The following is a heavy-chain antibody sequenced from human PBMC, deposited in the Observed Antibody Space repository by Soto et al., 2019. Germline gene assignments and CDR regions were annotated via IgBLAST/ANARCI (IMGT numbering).Heavy chain of an antibody. CDR2: INSDGSST. V-gene: IGHV3-74*01. D-gene: IGHD5-18*01. Sequence: GGSLRLSCATSGFIFSNYWMHWVRQAPGKGLVWVSRINSDGSSTSYADSLKGRFTMSRDNARNTLYLQMNSLRAEDTAVYYCARGRYSYGTESYYYYGMDVWGQGTTVTVSS. CDR3: ARGRYSYGTESYYYYGMDV. CDR1: GFIFSNYW. J-gene: IGHJ6*02.